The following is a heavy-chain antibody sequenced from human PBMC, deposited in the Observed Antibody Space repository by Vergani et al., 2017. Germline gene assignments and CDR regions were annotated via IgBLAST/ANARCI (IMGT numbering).Heavy chain of an antibody. Sequence: QVQLQESGPGLVKPPGTLSLTCAVSGDSIISNYCWTWVRQPPGKGLEWIGEICHTEDPKYSPSLQSRVTVSVDESRNLFSLRLNSVTAAGTAVYYCARGDVYSGYGPGDLIDIWGQGTMVTVSS. V-gene: IGHV4-4*03. CDR2: ICHTEDP. CDR3: ARGDVYSGYGPGDLIDI. D-gene: IGHD5-12*01. CDR1: GDSIISNYC. J-gene: IGHJ3*02.